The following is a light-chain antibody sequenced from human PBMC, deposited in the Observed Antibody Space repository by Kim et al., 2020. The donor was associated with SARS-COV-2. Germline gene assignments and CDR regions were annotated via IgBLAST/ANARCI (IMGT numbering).Light chain of an antibody. CDR3: TQATQFPIT. V-gene: IGKV2-24*01. CDR1: QSLVHSDGDTY. Sequence: DIVMTQTPLSSPVTLGQPASISCRSSQSLVHSDGDTYLSWLHQRPGQPPRPLIYKISNRFSGVPDIFSGSGAGTDFTLKISRVEADDVVVYYCTQATQFPITFGQGTRLEIK. J-gene: IGKJ5*01. CDR2: KIS.